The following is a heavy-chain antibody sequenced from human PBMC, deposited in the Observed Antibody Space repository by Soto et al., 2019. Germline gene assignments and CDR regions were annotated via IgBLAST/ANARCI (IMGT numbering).Heavy chain of an antibody. Sequence: PGGSLRLACAASGFTFSNYCMHWVRQAPGKGLEWVAAISDDGGNKYYADSVKGRFTISRDNSKNTLFLQMNSLRAEDTAVYSCAKEFGSGTWVGFYYGMDVWGQGTTVTVSS. J-gene: IGHJ6*02. V-gene: IGHV3-30*18. D-gene: IGHD3-10*01. CDR3: AKEFGSGTWVGFYYGMDV. CDR2: ISDDGGNK. CDR1: GFTFSNYC.